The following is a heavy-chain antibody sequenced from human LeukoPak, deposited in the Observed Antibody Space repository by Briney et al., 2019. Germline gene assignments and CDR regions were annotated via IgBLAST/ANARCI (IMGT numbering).Heavy chain of an antibody. CDR1: GDSISSASYY. Sequence: TLSLTCTVSGDSISSASYYWSWIRQPAGKGLEWIGRIYTSGSTNYNPSLKSRVTMSLDASRNQFSLRLTSVTAADTAVYFCAREPRITIFGVVDYYYYYMDVWGKGTTVTVSS. CDR2: IYTSGST. J-gene: IGHJ6*03. V-gene: IGHV4-61*02. CDR3: AREPRITIFGVVDYYYYYMDV. D-gene: IGHD3-3*01.